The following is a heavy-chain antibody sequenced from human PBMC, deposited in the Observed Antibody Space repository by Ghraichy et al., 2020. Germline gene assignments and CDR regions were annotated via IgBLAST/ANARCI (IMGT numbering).Heavy chain of an antibody. Sequence: GGSLRLSCAASGFTFSSYSMNWVRQAPGKGLEWVSSISRSGGSIYYADSVKGRFTISRDNAKSSLYLQMNSLRAEDTAVYYCTRTYIAVTGLDGFDIWGQGTMVTVSS. CDR2: ISRSGGSI. CDR1: GFTFSSYS. CDR3: TRTYIAVTGLDGFDI. J-gene: IGHJ3*02. V-gene: IGHV3-21*01. D-gene: IGHD6-19*01.